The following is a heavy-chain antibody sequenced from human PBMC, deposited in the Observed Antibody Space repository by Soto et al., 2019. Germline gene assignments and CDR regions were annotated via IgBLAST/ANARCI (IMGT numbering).Heavy chain of an antibody. J-gene: IGHJ6*02. V-gene: IGHV5-51*01. D-gene: IGHD6-13*01. CDR3: ARKAAAGKYSSARDV. Sequence: PGESLKISCKGSGYSFTTYWIGWVRQMPGKGLEGMVIIYPGDSDTRYSPSFQGQVTISADKSINTTYLQWSSLKASDTAIYYCARKAAAGKYSSARDVGAQGPTVTVSS. CDR2: IYPGDSDT. CDR1: GYSFTTYW.